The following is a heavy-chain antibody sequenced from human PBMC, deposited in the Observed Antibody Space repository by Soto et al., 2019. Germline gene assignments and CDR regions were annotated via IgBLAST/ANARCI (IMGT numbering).Heavy chain of an antibody. CDR3: ARLGGIAVAGPIYY. D-gene: IGHD6-19*01. J-gene: IGHJ4*02. V-gene: IGHV4-39*01. CDR2: VYHTGNT. CDR1: GGSISRSNYY. Sequence: PSETLSHTWSVSGGSISRSNYYRAWIRQPPGKGLEWIGSVYHTGNTYYSLSLRSRVAISLDTSKNQFSLRLDAVTAADTAIYYCARLGGIAVAGPIYYWGQGTLVTVSS.